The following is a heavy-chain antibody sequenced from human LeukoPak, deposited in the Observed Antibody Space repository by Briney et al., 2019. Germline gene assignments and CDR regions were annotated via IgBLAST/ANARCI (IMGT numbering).Heavy chain of an antibody. CDR2: IKSKTDGGTT. CDR1: GFTFSNAW. D-gene: IGHD3-16*01. V-gene: IGHV3-15*01. J-gene: IGHJ4*02. CDR3: TTVGASKGFRRFDY. Sequence: GGSLRLSCAAYGFTFSNAWMSWVRQAPGKGLEWVGRIKSKTDGGTTDYAAPVKGRFTISRDDSKNTLYLQMNSLKTEDTAVYYCTTVGASKGFRRFDYWGQGTLVTVSS.